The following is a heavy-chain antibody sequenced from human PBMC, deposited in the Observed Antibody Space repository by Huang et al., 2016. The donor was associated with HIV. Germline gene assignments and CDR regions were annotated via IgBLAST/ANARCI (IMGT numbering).Heavy chain of an antibody. J-gene: IGHJ4*02. D-gene: IGHD3-22*01. CDR3: ARAREYYYDAAFDY. CDR2: IYIRGST. Sequence: QVQLQESGPGLVKPSQTLSLTCTVSGGSIRSGSYYWIWIRQPAGKGLEWIGHIYIRGSTNYNPSRKSRVTISVDTSKNQFSLKLSSVTAADTAVYYCARAREYYYDAAFDYWGQGTLVTVSS. V-gene: IGHV4-61*09. CDR1: GGSIRSGSYY.